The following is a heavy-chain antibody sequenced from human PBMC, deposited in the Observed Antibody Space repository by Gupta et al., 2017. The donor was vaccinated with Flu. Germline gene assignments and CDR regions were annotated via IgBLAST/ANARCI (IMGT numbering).Heavy chain of an antibody. J-gene: IGHJ4*02. V-gene: IGHV3-23*01. CDR1: EFPFSKYA. CDR2: INSNGFNT. Sequence: EVQLLESGGGLVQPGGALGRSLAAAEFPFSKYAMSWVRQAPGKGLEWVSGINSNGFNTYYADSVRGRFTLSRDNSKNTLYLQMKYLRAEDTAVYYCAKELQGEGRPLFDYWGQGTRVTVSS. CDR3: AKELQGEGRPLFDY. D-gene: IGHD6-6*01.